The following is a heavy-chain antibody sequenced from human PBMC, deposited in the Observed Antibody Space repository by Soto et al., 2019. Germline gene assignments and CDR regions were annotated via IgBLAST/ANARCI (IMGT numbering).Heavy chain of an antibody. CDR1: GFTFSSHA. V-gene: IGHV3-23*01. D-gene: IGHD2-15*01. CDR3: ARDLWWYLH. J-gene: IGHJ4*02. CDR2: ISAGSEGA. Sequence: EVQLLESGGGLVQPGGALRLCCAASGFTFSSHAMSWVRQAPGKGLEWISSISAGSEGAYYADSVKGRFTISRDNSNNTLYLQMNSLRAEDTAVYYCARDLWWYLHWGQGTLVTVSS.